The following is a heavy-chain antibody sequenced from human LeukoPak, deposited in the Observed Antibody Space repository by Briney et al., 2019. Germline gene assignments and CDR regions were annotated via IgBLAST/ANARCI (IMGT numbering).Heavy chain of an antibody. Sequence: GGSLRLSCAASGFTFSRHWMTWVRQAPGKGLEWVAVISYDGSIKYYADSVKGRFTISRDNSKNTLYLQMNSLRGEDTAVYYCARERSTFDYWGQGTLVTVSS. V-gene: IGHV3-30-3*01. D-gene: IGHD5/OR15-5a*01. CDR1: GFTFSRHW. CDR3: ARERSTFDY. CDR2: ISYDGSIK. J-gene: IGHJ4*02.